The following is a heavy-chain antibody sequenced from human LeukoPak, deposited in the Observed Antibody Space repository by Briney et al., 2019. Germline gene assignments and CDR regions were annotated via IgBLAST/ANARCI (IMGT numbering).Heavy chain of an antibody. J-gene: IGHJ4*02. CDR1: GGTFSSYA. V-gene: IGHV1-69*01. Sequence: SVKVSCKASGGTFSSYAISWVRQAPGQGLEWMGGIIPIFGTANYAQKFQGRVTITADESTSTAYMELSSLRSEDTAVYYCAGRRYDSSGYYYLDYWGQGTLVTVSS. CDR2: IIPIFGTA. D-gene: IGHD3-22*01. CDR3: AGRRYDSSGYYYLDY.